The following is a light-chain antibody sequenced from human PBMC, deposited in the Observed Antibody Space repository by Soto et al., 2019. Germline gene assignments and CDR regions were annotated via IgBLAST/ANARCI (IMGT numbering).Light chain of an antibody. CDR3: QQRSIWPWT. CDR1: QSVNNY. J-gene: IGKJ1*01. Sequence: EIVLPPSPATLSLSPGEIATLSCRASQSVNNYLAWYQQKPGQAPRLLIYDTSDRAAGIPARFSGSGSGTDVTLTISGLEPEDFAVFYCQQRSIWPWTFGQGTKVEIK. V-gene: IGKV3-11*01. CDR2: DTS.